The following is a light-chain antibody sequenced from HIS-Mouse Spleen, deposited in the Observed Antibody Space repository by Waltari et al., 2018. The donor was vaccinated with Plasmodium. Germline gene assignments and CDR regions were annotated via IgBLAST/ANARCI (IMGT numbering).Light chain of an antibody. J-gene: IGLJ3*02. V-gene: IGLV3-10*01. CDR1: ALPKKY. CDR3: YSTDSSGNHRV. CDR2: EDS. Sequence: SYELTQPPSVSVSPGQTARITCSGDALPKKYAYWYQQKSGQAPVRVIYEDSKRPSGIPERFAGSISGTMAALTISGAQGEDEADYYCYSTDSSGNHRVFGGGTKLTVL.